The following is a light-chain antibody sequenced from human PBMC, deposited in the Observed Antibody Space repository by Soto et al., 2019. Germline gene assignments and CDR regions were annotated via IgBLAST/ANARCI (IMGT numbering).Light chain of an antibody. CDR3: AAWDSNTVA. CDR2: QDV. J-gene: IGLJ2*01. CDR1: KLGVKY. V-gene: IGLV3-1*01. Sequence: SYELTQPPSVSVSPGQTASVTCSGSKLGVKYVSWYQQKPGQSPVVVIYQDVRRPSGIPERFSGSNSGNTATLTISGTQATDEAEYYCAAWDSNTVAFGGGTKLTVL.